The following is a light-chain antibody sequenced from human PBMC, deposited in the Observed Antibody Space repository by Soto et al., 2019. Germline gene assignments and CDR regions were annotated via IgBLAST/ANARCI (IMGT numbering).Light chain of an antibody. Sequence: QSALTQPASVSGSPGQSITISCTGTSSDVGSYNLVSWYQQHPGKAPKLMIYEGSKRPSGVSNRFSGSKSGNTAFLTISRLPGEEEADYYYCSSASSSTFWVFGGGTKVTVL. CDR3: CSSASSSTFWV. CDR1: SSDVGSYNL. CDR2: EGS. V-gene: IGLV2-23*03. J-gene: IGLJ3*02.